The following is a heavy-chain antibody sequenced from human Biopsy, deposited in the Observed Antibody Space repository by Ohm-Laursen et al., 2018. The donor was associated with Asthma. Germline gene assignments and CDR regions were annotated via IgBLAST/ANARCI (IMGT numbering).Heavy chain of an antibody. V-gene: IGHV1-18*01. D-gene: IGHD3-10*01. CDR1: GYTFNSAG. CDR3: ARAVDYSHYYGIDV. Sequence: ASVKVSCKASGYTFNSAGITWVRQVPGQGLEWMGWISVYNGNTKVAQKLQDRVTMITDTSTSTAYMELRSLRSDDAAVYFCARAVDYSHYYGIDVWGQGTTVTVS. J-gene: IGHJ6*02. CDR2: ISVYNGNT.